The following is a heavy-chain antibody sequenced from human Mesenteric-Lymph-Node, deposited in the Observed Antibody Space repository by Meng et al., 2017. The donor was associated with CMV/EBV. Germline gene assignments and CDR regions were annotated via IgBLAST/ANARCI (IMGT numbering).Heavy chain of an antibody. CDR3: AKDLDLGDSSAYLPYYFDY. J-gene: IGHJ4*02. CDR2: SFSGGGQ. Sequence: GESLKISCVGFRFNLLNYAMGWVRQAPGKGLEWVSSSFSGGGQQNIDSVKGRFTVSRDNSRSSLFLQMNSLRVEDTAVYYCAKDLDLGDSSAYLPYYFDYWGQGTLVTVSS. V-gene: IGHV3-23*01. D-gene: IGHD3-22*01. CDR1: RFNLLNYA.